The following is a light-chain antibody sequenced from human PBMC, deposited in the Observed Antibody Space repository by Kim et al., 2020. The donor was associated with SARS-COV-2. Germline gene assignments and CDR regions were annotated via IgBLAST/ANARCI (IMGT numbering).Light chain of an antibody. CDR3: CSHATNRAVV. CDR1: SSVIGYYNL. J-gene: IGLJ2*01. CDR2: EVT. Sequence: GQSITISCTRSSSVIGYYNLVSWYQQHPGKAPRVIIFEVTKRPSGVSNRFSGSKSGNTASLTISGLQAEDEADYYCCSHATNRAVVFGGGTQLTVL. V-gene: IGLV2-23*02.